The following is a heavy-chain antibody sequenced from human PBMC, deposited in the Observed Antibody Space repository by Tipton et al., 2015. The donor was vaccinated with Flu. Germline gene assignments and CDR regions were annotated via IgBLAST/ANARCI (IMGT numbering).Heavy chain of an antibody. J-gene: IGHJ4*02. CDR3: ARARDYGDYVGGGYDY. V-gene: IGHV3-11*06. D-gene: IGHD4-17*01. Sequence: SLRLSCAASGFTFSDYYMSWIRQAPGKGLEWVSYISSSSYTNYADSVKGRFTISRDNSKNTLYLQMNSLRAEDTAVYYCARARDYGDYVGGGYDYWGQGTLVTVSS. CDR2: ISSSSYT. CDR1: GFTFSDYY.